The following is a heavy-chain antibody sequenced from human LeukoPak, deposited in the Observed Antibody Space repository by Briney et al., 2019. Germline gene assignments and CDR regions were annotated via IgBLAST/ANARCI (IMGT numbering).Heavy chain of an antibody. D-gene: IGHD3-3*01. CDR1: GGTFSSYA. CDR2: IIPIFGTA. V-gene: IGHV1-69*05. CDR3: ARSGVTAEWSPTRLDY. Sequence: GASVKVSCKASGGTFSSYAISWVRQAPGQGLEWMGGIIPIFGTANYAQKFQGRVTITTGESTSTAYMELSSLRSEDTAVYYCARSGVTAEWSPTRLDYWGQGTLVTVSS. J-gene: IGHJ4*02.